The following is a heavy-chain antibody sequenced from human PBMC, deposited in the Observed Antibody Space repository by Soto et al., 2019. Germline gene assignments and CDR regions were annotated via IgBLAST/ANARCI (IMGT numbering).Heavy chain of an antibody. Sequence: PAETLASTFAVYGGSFSCYYWSWIRQPPGKGLELIGEINHSGSTNYNPSLKSRVTISVDTSKHKFSLKLSSVTEADTAVYYCAAEARVRTYYYEGMDVWGQGTTVTFS. CDR2: INHSGST. D-gene: IGHD6-6*01. J-gene: IGHJ6*02. CDR1: GGSFSCYY. CDR3: AAEARVRTYYYEGMDV. V-gene: IGHV4-34*01.